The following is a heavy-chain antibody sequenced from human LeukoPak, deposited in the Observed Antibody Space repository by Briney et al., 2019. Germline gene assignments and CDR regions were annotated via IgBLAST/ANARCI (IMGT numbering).Heavy chain of an antibody. J-gene: IGHJ5*02. Sequence: SETLSLTCTVSGGSISSNNYYWGWIRQPPGKGLEWIGTIFHSGGTSYNPSLRSRVTISVDTSKNQFSLKLSSVTAADTAVYYCARHARAPNWFDPWGQGTLVTVSS. CDR2: IFHSGGT. V-gene: IGHV4-39*01. CDR3: ARHARAPNWFDP. CDR1: GGSISSNNYY.